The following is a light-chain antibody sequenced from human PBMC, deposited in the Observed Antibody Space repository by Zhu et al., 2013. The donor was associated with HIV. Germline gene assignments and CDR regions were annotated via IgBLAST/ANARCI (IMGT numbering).Light chain of an antibody. V-gene: IGKV3-11*01. CDR3: QQRSIWPCS. CDR1: QSVSNY. Sequence: EIVLTQSPATLSLSPGESATLSCRASQSVSNYLAWYQQRPGQAPSLLIYDASKRATGTPVRFSGSGSGTDFTLTISNLEAEDSAVYYCQQRSIWPCSFGQGTKLEIK. CDR2: DAS. J-gene: IGKJ2*04.